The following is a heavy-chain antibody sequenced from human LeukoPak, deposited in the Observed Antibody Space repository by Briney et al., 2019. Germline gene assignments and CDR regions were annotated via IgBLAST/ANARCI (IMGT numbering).Heavy chain of an antibody. CDR1: AYSISRGYY. V-gene: IGHV4-38-2*01. CDR3: ARSEAYCSGVSCYNNWFDP. Sequence: SVTLSLTCAVSAYSISRGYYRGWIRQPPGKGLEGIESIYHSGSTSYYPSLKNRVTISVDTSRNQFSLKLSSVTAADTAVYYCARSEAYCSGVSCYNNWFDPWGQGTLVTVSS. D-gene: IGHD2-15*01. J-gene: IGHJ5*02. CDR2: IYHSGST.